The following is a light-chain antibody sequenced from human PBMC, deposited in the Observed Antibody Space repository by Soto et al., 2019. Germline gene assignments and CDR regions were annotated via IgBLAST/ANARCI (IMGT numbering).Light chain of an antibody. V-gene: IGKV3-20*01. CDR1: QSVNSNY. CDR2: GAS. Sequence: DIVLTQSPCTLSLSPGETATLSCRASQSVNSNYLAWYQQKPGQAPRLLIYGASARATGIPDRFSGSWSGTDFTLAISRLEHEDFAVYYCQHFGGSSYTFGQGTKLEIK. J-gene: IGKJ2*01. CDR3: QHFGGSSYT.